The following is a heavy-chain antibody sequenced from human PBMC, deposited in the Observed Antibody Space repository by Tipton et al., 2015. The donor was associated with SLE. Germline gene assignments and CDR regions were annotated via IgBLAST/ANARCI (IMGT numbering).Heavy chain of an antibody. Sequence: TLSLTCTVSGASMSGYYWSWIRQSPGKGLEWIGYIFDNGNSNYNPSLKSRVTISIDTSKNQFSLRLTSLTAADTAVYYCARGGDPDYFDYWGQGTLVTVSS. CDR2: IFDNGNS. J-gene: IGHJ4*02. V-gene: IGHV4-59*01. CDR3: ARGGDPDYFDY. CDR1: GASMSGYY.